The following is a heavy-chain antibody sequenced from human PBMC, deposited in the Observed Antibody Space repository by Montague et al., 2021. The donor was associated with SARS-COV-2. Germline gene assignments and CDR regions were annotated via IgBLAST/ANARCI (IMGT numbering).Heavy chain of an antibody. V-gene: IGHV4-39*01. D-gene: IGHD3-22*01. CDR3: AGAVTTIVVVMWYNWFDP. CDR1: GGSISSSCYY. CDR2: YYDSSSS. J-gene: IGHJ5*02. Sequence: SETLSLTCTVSGGSISSSCYYWGCMRQPPGKGLEWIGCYYDSSSSYYNPPLKSRVTISVDTTKNQFSLKLSSVTAAATAVYYCAGAVTTIVVVMWYNWFDPWGQGTLVTVSS.